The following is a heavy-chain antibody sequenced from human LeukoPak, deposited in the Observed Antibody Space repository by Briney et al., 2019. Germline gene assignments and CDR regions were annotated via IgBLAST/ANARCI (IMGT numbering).Heavy chain of an antibody. CDR1: GFTFSDYY. CDR2: ISSSGSII. V-gene: IGHV3-11*01. CDR3: ARAAPDFRPRYFYGMDV. J-gene: IGHJ6*02. Sequence: GGSLRLSCAASGFTFSDYYMSWIRQAPGKGLEWVSYISSSGSIIYYADSVKGRFTISRDNAKNSLYLQMNSLRAEDTAVYYCARAAPDFRPRYFYGMDVWGQGTTVTVSS.